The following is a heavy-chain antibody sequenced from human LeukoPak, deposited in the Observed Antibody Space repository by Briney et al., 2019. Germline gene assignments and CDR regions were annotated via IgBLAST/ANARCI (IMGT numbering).Heavy chain of an antibody. V-gene: IGHV1-8*01. CDR1: GYTFTSHE. CDR3: ATPGPFYPDRNTYAGGD. Sequence: GASLKVSCKASGYTFTSHEIHWVRQATGLGLEWMGWMNPNSGSTGNAQKFQGRVSMTRDTSITTAYMELSSLTSEDTAVYYCATPGPFYPDRNTYAGGDWGQGTLVTVSS. CDR2: MNPNSGST. J-gene: IGHJ4*02. D-gene: IGHD2/OR15-2a*01.